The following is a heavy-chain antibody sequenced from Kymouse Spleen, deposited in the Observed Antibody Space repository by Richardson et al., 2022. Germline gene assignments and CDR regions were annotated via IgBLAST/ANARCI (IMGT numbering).Heavy chain of an antibody. V-gene: IGHV3-30*18. D-gene: IGHD6-13*01. CDR2: ISYDGSNK. J-gene: IGHJ3*02. Sequence: QVQLVESGGGVVQPGRSLRLSCAASGFTFSSYGMHWVRQAPGKGLEWVAVISYDGSNKYYADSVKGRFTISRDNSKNTLYLQMNSLRAEDTAVYYCAKDLGIAAAGTDDAFDIWGQGTMVTVSS. CDR3: AKDLGIAAAGTDDAFDI. CDR1: GFTFSSYG.